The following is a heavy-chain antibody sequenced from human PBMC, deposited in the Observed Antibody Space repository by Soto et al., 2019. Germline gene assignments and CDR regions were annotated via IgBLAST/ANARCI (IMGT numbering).Heavy chain of an antibody. Sequence: EVQLLESGGDLVQPGGSLRLSCTASGFTFTYYAFSWVRQAPGKGLEWVSAISANGQGIYYADSVRDRFTISRDNSKNTVFLHMDSLRAEDTAVYYCAKDRDYPRDQFHYWGQGTLVTVSS. CDR2: ISANGQGI. D-gene: IGHD2-2*01. J-gene: IGHJ4*02. V-gene: IGHV3-23*01. CDR3: AKDRDYPRDQFHY. CDR1: GFTFTYYA.